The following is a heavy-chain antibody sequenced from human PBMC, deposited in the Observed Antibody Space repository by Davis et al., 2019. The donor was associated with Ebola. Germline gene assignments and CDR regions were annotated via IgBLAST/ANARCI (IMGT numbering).Heavy chain of an antibody. V-gene: IGHV3-30*04. CDR3: ARDSDDYSFDY. CDR1: GFTFSSYA. CDR2: ISYDGSNR. J-gene: IGHJ4*02. Sequence: GGSLRLSCAASGFTFSSYAMHWVRQAPGKGLEWVALISYDGSNRNYADSVKGRFTISRDNSKNTLYLQMNSLRPEDTAVYYCARDSDDYSFDYWGQGTLVTVSS. D-gene: IGHD4-11*01.